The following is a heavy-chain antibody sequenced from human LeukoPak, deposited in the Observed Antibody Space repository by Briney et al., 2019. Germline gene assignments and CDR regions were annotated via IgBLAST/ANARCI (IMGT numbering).Heavy chain of an antibody. D-gene: IGHD3-10*01. J-gene: IGHJ4*02. V-gene: IGHV4-30-4*01. CDR1: GGSISSGDYY. CDR3: ARDRVPVWFGGGDY. Sequence: PSETLSLTCTVSGGSISSGDYYWSWIRQPPGKGLEWIGYIYYSGSTYYNPSLKSRVTISVDTSKNQFSLKLSPVTAADTAVYYCARDRVPVWFGGGDYWGQGTLVTVSS. CDR2: IYYSGST.